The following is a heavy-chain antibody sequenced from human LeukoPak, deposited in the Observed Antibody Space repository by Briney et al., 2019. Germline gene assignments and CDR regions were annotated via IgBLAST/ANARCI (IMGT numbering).Heavy chain of an antibody. D-gene: IGHD3-3*01. J-gene: IGHJ6*03. V-gene: IGHV4-4*07. CDR2: ISTSGST. Sequence: SETLSLTCIVSGGSISSYYWSWIRQPAGKGLEWIGHISTSGSTNYNPSLKSRVTMSVDTSKNQFSLKLSSVTAADTAVYYCARAPGEIFGVVMYGDYCYHFMDVWGKGTTVTVSS. CDR3: ARAPGEIFGVVMYGDYCYHFMDV. CDR1: GGSISSYY.